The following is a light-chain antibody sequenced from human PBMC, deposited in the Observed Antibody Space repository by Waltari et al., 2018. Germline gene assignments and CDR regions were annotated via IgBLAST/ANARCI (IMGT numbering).Light chain of an antibody. CDR1: QDIRNY. Sequence: DSQMTHSPASRSASVGDRVIITCQASQDIRNYLNWYQQKLGKAPKLLIHDASNLETGVPSRFSGSVSGTHFTFTISNLQPEDIATYYCQQYDNLPERLTFGGGTKVEIK. V-gene: IGKV1-33*01. CDR3: QQYDNLPERLT. J-gene: IGKJ4*01. CDR2: DAS.